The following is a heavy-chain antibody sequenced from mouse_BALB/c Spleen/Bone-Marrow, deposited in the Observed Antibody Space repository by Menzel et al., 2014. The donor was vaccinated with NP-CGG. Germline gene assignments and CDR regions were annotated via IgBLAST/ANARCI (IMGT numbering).Heavy chain of an antibody. CDR3: ARGAVAMDY. Sequence: QVQLQQSGPQLVRPGASVKISCKASGYSFTSYWMHWVRQRPGQGLEWIGMIDPSDSETRINQKFKDKATLPVDKSSSTAYMQLSSPTFEDSAVYYCARGAVAMDYWSQGTSVTVSS. V-gene: IGHV1S126*01. CDR2: IDPSDSET. J-gene: IGHJ4*01. CDR1: GYSFTSYW.